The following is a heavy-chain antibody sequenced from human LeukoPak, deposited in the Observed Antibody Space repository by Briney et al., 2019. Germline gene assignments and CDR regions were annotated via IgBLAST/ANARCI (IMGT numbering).Heavy chain of an antibody. Sequence: GGSLRLSCAASGFTFSSYAMNWVRQAPGKRLEWVSSIIGSGRDTYYADSVKGRFTISRDNAKNSLYLQMNSLRAEDTAVYYCARDQKDQYYYYYMDVWGKGTTVTISS. J-gene: IGHJ6*03. CDR1: GFTFSSYA. CDR2: IIGSGRDT. CDR3: ARDQKDQYYYYYMDV. V-gene: IGHV3-21*01.